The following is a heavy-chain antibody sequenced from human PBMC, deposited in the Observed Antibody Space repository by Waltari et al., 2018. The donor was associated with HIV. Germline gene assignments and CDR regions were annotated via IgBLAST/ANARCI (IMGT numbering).Heavy chain of an antibody. V-gene: IGHV3-21*01. J-gene: IGHJ4*02. CDR2: ISSSSTYM. CDR1: GSYFSTYT. D-gene: IGHD1-26*01. Sequence: ARLLESRVVTVNAGASLILAAAAFGSYFSTYTKIWVRQAPGKGLEWVSSISSSSTYMYYADSLKGRFTVARDNAKNSLYLQMDNLRAEDTAVYYCARGVIVRGTQHAANWGQGTLVTVSS. CDR3: ARGVIVRGTQHAAN.